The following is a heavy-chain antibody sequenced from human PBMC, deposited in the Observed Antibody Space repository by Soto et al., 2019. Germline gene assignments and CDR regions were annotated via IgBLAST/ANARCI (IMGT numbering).Heavy chain of an antibody. Sequence: QVQLVQSGAEVKKPGSSVKVSCKASGGTFSSYAISWVRQAPGQGLEWMGGIIPIFGTANYAQKFQGRVTITADESTSTGYMELSSLRSEDTDVYYCARGYYYDSSGYYSNAYYFDYWGQGTLVTVSS. CDR2: IIPIFGTA. V-gene: IGHV1-69*01. CDR3: ARGYYYDSSGYYSNAYYFDY. CDR1: GGTFSSYA. J-gene: IGHJ4*02. D-gene: IGHD3-22*01.